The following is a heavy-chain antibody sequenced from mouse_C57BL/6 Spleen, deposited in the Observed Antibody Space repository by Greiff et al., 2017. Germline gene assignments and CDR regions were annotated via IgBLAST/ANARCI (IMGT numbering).Heavy chain of an antibody. D-gene: IGHD1-1*01. CDR1: GYTFTDYE. CDR2: IDPETGGT. V-gene: IGHV1-15*01. CDR3: TNYGSSDWYFDV. Sequence: QVQLQQSGAELVRPGASVTLSCKASGYTFTDYEMHWVKQTPVHGLEWIGAIDPETGGTAYNQKFKGQAILTADKASSTAYMELRSLTSEDSAVYYCTNYGSSDWYFDVWGTGTTVTVSS. J-gene: IGHJ1*03.